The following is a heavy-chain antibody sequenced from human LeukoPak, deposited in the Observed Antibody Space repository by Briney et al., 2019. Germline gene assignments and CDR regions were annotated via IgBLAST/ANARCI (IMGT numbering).Heavy chain of an antibody. Sequence: ASVKVSCKASGYTFTSYGISWVRQAPGQGLEWMGWISAYNDNTNYAYKLQGRVTMTTDTSTSTAYMELKSLRPDDTAVYYCARAIALAGTWNWFDPWGQGTLVTVSS. V-gene: IGHV1-18*01. CDR2: ISAYNDNT. CDR3: ARAIALAGTWNWFDP. J-gene: IGHJ5*02. D-gene: IGHD6-19*01. CDR1: GYTFTSYG.